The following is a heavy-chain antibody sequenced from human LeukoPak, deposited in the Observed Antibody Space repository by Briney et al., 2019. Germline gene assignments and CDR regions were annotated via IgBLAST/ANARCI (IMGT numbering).Heavy chain of an antibody. CDR1: GYTLTELS. CDR3: ATGWSGSSWSFDY. V-gene: IGHV1-24*01. J-gene: IGHJ4*02. CDR2: FDPEDGET. D-gene: IGHD6-13*01. Sequence: ASVKVSCKVSGYTLTELSMHWVRQAPGKGLEWMGGFDPEDGETIYAQKFQGSVTMTEDTSTDTAYMELRSLRSEATAVYSCATGWSGSSWSFDYWGQGTLVTVSS.